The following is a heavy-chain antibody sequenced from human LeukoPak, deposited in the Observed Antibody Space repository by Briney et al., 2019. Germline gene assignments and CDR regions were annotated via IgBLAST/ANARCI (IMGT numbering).Heavy chain of an antibody. J-gene: IGHJ5*02. V-gene: IGHV4-59*06. D-gene: IGHD2-2*01. CDR2: IYFSGST. CDR3: ARVMGLVPTAIVYNWFDA. CDR1: GGSISSYY. Sequence: PSETLSLTCTVSGGSISSYYWSWIRQYPGKGLEWIGYIYFSGSTYYNPSLKSRLTISVDTSKNQFSLKLSSVTAADTAVYYCARVMGLVPTAIVYNWFDAWGQGTLVTVSS.